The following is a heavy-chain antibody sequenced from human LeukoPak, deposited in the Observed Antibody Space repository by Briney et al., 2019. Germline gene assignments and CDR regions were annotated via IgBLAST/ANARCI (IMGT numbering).Heavy chain of an antibody. CDR2: IRSKANNYAT. Sequence: GGSLKLYCAASGFVFSGSPMHWVRQTSGKGREWFGRIRSKANNYATAYGASLKGRFTISRDDSKNTAYLHMNSLRAEDTAVYYCTRRDNTHPGAFDYWGQGTLVTVSS. V-gene: IGHV3-73*01. D-gene: IGHD1-14*01. CDR1: GFVFSGSP. J-gene: IGHJ4*02. CDR3: TRRDNTHPGAFDY.